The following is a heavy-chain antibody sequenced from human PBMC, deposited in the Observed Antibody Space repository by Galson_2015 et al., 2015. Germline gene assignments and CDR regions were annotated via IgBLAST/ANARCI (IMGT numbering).Heavy chain of an antibody. Sequence: LRLSCAASGFTFSSYAMHWVRQAPGKGLEWVAVISYDGSNKYYADSVKGRFTISRDNSKNTLYLQMNSLRAEDTAVYYCARSGGPAVVVPAAIDYWGQGTLVTVSS. CDR3: ARSGGPAVVVPAAIDY. CDR1: GFTFSSYA. D-gene: IGHD2-2*02. CDR2: ISYDGSNK. J-gene: IGHJ4*02. V-gene: IGHV3-30-3*01.